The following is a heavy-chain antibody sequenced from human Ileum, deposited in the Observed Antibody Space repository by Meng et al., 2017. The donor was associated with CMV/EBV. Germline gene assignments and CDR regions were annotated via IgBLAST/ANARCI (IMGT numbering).Heavy chain of an antibody. Sequence: GGSLRLSCAASGFIFSNHGMSWVRQAPGKGLEWVSAISGSGGDTYYAGSVEGRFTISRDNSKNTLYLQMNSLRAEDTAVYYCAKFRHSDWLLSLVPWGQGTLVTVSS. CDR3: AKFRHSDWLLSLVP. CDR2: ISGSGGDT. J-gene: IGHJ5*02. D-gene: IGHD3-9*01. V-gene: IGHV3-23*01. CDR1: GFIFSNHG.